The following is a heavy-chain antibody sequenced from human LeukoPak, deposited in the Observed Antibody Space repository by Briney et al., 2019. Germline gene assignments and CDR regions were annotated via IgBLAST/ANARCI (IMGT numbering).Heavy chain of an antibody. J-gene: IGHJ6*03. CDR3: ARDPYSGNYGNSYYYYMDV. Sequence: GGSLTLSCAAFGFTFSRYWMSWVRQAPGKGLEWVANIKQDGSEKYYVDSVKGRFTISRDNAKNSLYLQMNSLTAEDTAVYYCARDPYSGNYGNSYYYYMDVWGKGTTVTISS. V-gene: IGHV3-7*01. CDR2: IKQDGSEK. CDR1: GFTFSRYW. D-gene: IGHD5-12*01.